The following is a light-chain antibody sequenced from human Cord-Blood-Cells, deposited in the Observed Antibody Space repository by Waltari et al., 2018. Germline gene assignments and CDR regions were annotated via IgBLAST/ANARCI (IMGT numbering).Light chain of an antibody. CDR1: SSDVGGYNY. V-gene: IGLV2-14*01. Sequence: QSALTQPASVSGSPGQSITISCTGTSSDVGGYNYVSWYQQHPGKAPKLMIYDVSKRPSGVSNRLSGSKSGNTASLTISGLQAEDEAEYYCSSYTSSSTWVFGGGTKLTVL. CDR2: DVS. CDR3: SSYTSSSTWV. J-gene: IGLJ3*02.